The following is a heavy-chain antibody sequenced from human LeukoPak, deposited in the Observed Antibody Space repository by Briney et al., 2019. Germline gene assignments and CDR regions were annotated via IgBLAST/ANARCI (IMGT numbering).Heavy chain of an antibody. J-gene: IGHJ4*02. CDR3: ATEPLKVMNPFDY. D-gene: IGHD3-16*01. CDR1: GYTLTKLS. CDR2: FDPEEGKT. V-gene: IGHV1-24*01. Sequence: ASVKVSCKVSGYTLTKLSMHWVRQAPGKGVECMGGFDPEEGKTIYAQKFQGRVTMTEDTSTDTAFMELSSLRSEDTAVYYCATEPLKVMNPFDYWGQGTLVTVP.